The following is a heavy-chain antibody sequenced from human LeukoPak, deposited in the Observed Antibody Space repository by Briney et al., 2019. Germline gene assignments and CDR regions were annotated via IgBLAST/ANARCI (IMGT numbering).Heavy chain of an antibody. J-gene: IGHJ4*02. V-gene: IGHV3-21*01. CDR3: AGIAAAVG. Sequence: PGGSLRLSCAASGFTFSSYSMIWVRQAPGKGLEWVSSISSSSSYIYYADSVKGRFTISRHNAKNSLYLQMSSLRAEDTAVYYCAGIAAAVGWGQGTLVTVSS. CDR2: ISSSSSYI. CDR1: GFTFSSYS. D-gene: IGHD6-13*01.